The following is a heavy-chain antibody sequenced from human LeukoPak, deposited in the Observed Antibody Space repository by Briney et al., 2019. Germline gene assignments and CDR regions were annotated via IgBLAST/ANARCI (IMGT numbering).Heavy chain of an antibody. D-gene: IGHD1-26*01. J-gene: IGHJ4*02. Sequence: GGSLRLSCAASGFTFSSYWMHWVRQAPGKGLVWVSRINSDGSSTSYADSVKGRFTISRDNAKNTLYLQMDSLRAGDTAVYYCAKAFTKSGSYWGYFDFWGLGTLVTVSS. CDR3: AKAFTKSGSYWGYFDF. CDR2: INSDGSST. V-gene: IGHV3-74*01. CDR1: GFTFSSYW.